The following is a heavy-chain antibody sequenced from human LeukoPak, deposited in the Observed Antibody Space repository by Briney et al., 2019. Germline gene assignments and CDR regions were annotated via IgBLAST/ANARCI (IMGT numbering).Heavy chain of an antibody. J-gene: IGHJ4*02. D-gene: IGHD7-27*01. V-gene: IGHV4-30-2*01. Sequence: PSETLSLNCAVSGGSISSGGYSWSWIRQPPGKGLEWIGYIYHSGSTYYNPSLKSRVTISVDRSKNQFSLKLSSVTAADTAVYYCARGPLGELNGDRLFDYWGQGTLVTVSS. CDR2: IYHSGST. CDR1: GGSISSGGYS. CDR3: ARGPLGELNGDRLFDY.